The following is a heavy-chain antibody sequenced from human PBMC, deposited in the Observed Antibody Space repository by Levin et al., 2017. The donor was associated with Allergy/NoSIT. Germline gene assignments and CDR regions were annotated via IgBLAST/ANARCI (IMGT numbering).Heavy chain of an antibody. Sequence: SGPTLVKPTQTLTLTCTFSGFSLSTSGMCVSWIRQPPGKALEWLALIDWDDDKYYSTSLKTRLTISKDTSKNQVVLTMTNMDPVDTATYYCARATYYYDSSGYYAGPTHQGYYFDYWGQGTLVTVSS. J-gene: IGHJ4*02. CDR3: ARATYYYDSSGYYAGPTHQGYYFDY. V-gene: IGHV2-70*01. D-gene: IGHD3-22*01. CDR2: IDWDDDK. CDR1: GFSLSTSGMC.